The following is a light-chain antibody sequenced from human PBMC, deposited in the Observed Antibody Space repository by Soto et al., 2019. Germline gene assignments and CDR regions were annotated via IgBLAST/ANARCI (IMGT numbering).Light chain of an antibody. Sequence: EIVMTQSPATLSVPPGERATLSCRASQSVSSNLAWYQQKPGQAPRLLIYGASTRATGIPARFSGSGSGTEFTLTISSLQPEDFAVYYCQQYNNWPPVLTFGGGTKVDIK. J-gene: IGKJ4*01. CDR2: GAS. CDR1: QSVSSN. CDR3: QQYNNWPPVLT. V-gene: IGKV3-15*01.